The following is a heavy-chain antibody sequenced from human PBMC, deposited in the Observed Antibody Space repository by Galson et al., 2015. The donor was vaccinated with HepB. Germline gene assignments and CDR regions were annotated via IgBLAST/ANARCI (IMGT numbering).Heavy chain of an antibody. CDR2: ISAYNGNT. D-gene: IGHD3-3*01. CDR3: ARDRIDFWSGYYVLNWFDP. J-gene: IGHJ5*02. V-gene: IGHV1-18*01. CDR1: GYTFTSYG. Sequence: SVKVSCKASGYTFTSYGISWVRQAPGQGLEWMGWISAYNGNTNYAQKLQGRVTMTTDTSTSTAYMELRSLRSDDTAVYYCARDRIDFWSGYYVLNWFDPWGQGTLVTVSS.